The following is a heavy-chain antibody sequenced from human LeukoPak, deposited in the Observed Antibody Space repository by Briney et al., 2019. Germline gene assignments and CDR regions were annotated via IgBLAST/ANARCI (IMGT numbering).Heavy chain of an antibody. CDR2: IWYDGSNK. V-gene: IGHV3-33*06. CDR1: GFTFSSYG. Sequence: GGSLRLSCEASGFTFSSYGMHWVRQAPGKGLEWVAVIWYDGSNKYYADSVKGRFTISRDNSKNTLYLQMNSLRAEDTAVYYCAKLRGQVTTWDSWGLGIRVTVSS. D-gene: IGHD2-21*02. CDR3: AKLRGQVTTWDS. J-gene: IGHJ5*01.